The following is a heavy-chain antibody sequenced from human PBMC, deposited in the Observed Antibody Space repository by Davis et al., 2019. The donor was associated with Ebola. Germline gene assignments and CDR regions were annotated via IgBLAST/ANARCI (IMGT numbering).Heavy chain of an antibody. Sequence: PSETLSLTCTVSGDSVSSGGFYWSWIRQPAGKGLEWIGHIQFSGSPKYNPSLKSRVTISVDTSKNHFSLNVNSVTAADTAVYYCARRPWGGYDYWGQGALVTVSS. V-gene: IGHV4-61*10. CDR1: GDSVSSGGFY. CDR3: ARRPWGGYDY. CDR2: IQFSGSP. J-gene: IGHJ4*02. D-gene: IGHD3-16*01.